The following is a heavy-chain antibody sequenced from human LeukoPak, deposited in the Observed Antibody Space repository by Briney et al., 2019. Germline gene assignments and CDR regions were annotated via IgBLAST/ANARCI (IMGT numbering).Heavy chain of an antibody. J-gene: IGHJ5*02. Sequence: GASVKVSCKASGYTFTGYYMHWVRQAPGQGLEWMGWINPNSGGTNYAQKFQGRVTMTRDTSISTAYMELSRLRSDDTAVYYCAMSIAVAGTNWFDPWGQGTLVTVSS. CDR3: AMSIAVAGTNWFDP. CDR1: GYTFTGYY. CDR2: INPNSGGT. V-gene: IGHV1-2*02. D-gene: IGHD6-19*01.